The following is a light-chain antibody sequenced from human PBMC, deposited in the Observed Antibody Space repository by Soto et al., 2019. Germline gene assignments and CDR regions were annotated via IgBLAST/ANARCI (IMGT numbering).Light chain of an antibody. CDR2: DAF. CDR3: QQRSNSPPWIT. V-gene: IGKV3-11*01. Sequence: EIGLTQSPATLSLSPGERATLSCRASQSVSIYLAWYQQKPGQAPRLLIYDAFNRATGIPAKFSGSGSGTDFTLTISSLEPEDSAVYYCQQRSNSPPWITFGQGTRLEIK. J-gene: IGKJ5*01. CDR1: QSVSIY.